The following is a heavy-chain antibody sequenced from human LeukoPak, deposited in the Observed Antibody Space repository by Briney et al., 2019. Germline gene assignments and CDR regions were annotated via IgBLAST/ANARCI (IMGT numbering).Heavy chain of an antibody. D-gene: IGHD7-27*01. J-gene: IGHJ6*03. CDR2: ISSSSSTI. CDR3: ARIWGSDPLDV. CDR1: GFAFSSYN. Sequence: GGSLSLSCAASGFAFSSYNMNWVRLAPRKWMEWVSYISSSSSTIYYADSVKGRFTISRDNAKNSLYLQMNSLRAEDTAVYYCARIWGSDPLDVWAKGPRSPSP. V-gene: IGHV3-48*01.